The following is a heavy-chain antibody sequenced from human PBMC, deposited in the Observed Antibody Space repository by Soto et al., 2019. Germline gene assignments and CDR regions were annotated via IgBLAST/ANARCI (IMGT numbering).Heavy chain of an antibody. CDR1: GFKINGSS. CDR3: TSIFYTGSGSPLLNWFDP. CDR2: IRSKPNNYAT. J-gene: IGHJ5*02. Sequence: EMQLVESGGDLVQPGGSLKISCAASGFKINGSSIHWVRQSSERGLEWIGRIRSKPNNYATSYAPSVKGRFSVSRDDTKSVAYLHMSSLKTEDTAIYYCTSIFYTGSGSPLLNWFDPWGQGTLVTVSS. D-gene: IGHD3-10*01. V-gene: IGHV3-73*02.